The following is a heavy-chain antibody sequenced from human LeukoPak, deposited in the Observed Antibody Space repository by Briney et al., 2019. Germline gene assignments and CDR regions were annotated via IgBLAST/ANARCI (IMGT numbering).Heavy chain of an antibody. CDR1: GGAFSDYY. J-gene: IGHJ4*02. CDR3: VRDSQTVYYYQPPDY. V-gene: IGHV3-11*01. Sequence: LTCAVCGGAFSDYYMSWILQAPGKGLEWVSYITSSGTNMYYADSVKGRFTISRDNAKNSLYLQMNSLRAEDTAMYYCVRDSQTVYYYQPPDYWGQGTLVTVSA. CDR2: ITSSGTNM. D-gene: IGHD3-10*01.